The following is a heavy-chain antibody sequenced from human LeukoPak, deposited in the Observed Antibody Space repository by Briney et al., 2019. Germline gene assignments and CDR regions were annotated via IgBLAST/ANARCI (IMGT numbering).Heavy chain of an antibody. CDR3: ATSRVFDY. J-gene: IGHJ4*02. Sequence: LAWVAFINVPSHPIRYAASVEGRFTISRDNGKNSLYLQMHSLRIEDTAVYYCATSRVFDYWGQGALVTVSS. V-gene: IGHV3-11*04. CDR2: INVPSHPI.